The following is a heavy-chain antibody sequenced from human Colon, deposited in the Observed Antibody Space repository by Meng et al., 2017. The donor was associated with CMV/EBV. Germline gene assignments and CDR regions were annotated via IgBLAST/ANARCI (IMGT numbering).Heavy chain of an antibody. Sequence: GGSLRLSCAASGFTFSSYWMSWVRQAPGKGLEWVSSISSGSSDIYYADSVKGRFTISRDNAKNSLYLQMNSLRAEDTAVYYCASYTWTQLCIWGQGTLVTVSS. D-gene: IGHD5-18*01. CDR1: GFTFSSYW. CDR3: ASYTWTQLCI. V-gene: IGHV3-21*01. J-gene: IGHJ4*02. CDR2: ISSGSSDI.